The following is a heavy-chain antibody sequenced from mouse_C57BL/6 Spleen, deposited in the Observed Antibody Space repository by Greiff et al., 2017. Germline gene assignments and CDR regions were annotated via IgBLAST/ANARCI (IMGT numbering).Heavy chain of an antibody. D-gene: IGHD1-1*01. Sequence: QVQLQQSGPELVKPGASVKISCKASGYAFSSSWMNWVKQRPGKGLEWIGRIYPGDGDTNYNGKCKGKATLTADQSSSTAYMQLSSLTSEDSAVYFWARSSYYGSSLYYFDYWGQGTTLTVSS. CDR3: ARSSYYGSSLYYFDY. CDR2: IYPGDGDT. CDR1: GYAFSSSW. J-gene: IGHJ2*01. V-gene: IGHV1-82*01.